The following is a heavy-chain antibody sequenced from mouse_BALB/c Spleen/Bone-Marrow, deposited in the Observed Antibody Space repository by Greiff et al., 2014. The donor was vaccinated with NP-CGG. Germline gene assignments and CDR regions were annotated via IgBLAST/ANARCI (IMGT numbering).Heavy chain of an antibody. CDR3: ERRYYGSSYSDFDY. D-gene: IGHD1-1*01. J-gene: IGHJ2*02. CDR1: GFTFSSFG. CDR2: ISSGSSTI. Sequence: EVMLVESGGGLVQPGGSRKLSCAASGFTFSSFGMHWVRQAPEKGLEWVAYISSGSSTIYYADTVKGRFTISRDNPKNTLFLQMTGLRSEDTDKSYCERRYYGSSYSDFDYWGQGTSVTVSP. V-gene: IGHV5-17*02.